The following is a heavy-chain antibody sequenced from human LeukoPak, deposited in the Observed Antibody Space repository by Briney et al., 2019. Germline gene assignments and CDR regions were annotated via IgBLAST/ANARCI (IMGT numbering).Heavy chain of an antibody. D-gene: IGHD1-1*01. CDR2: IKINTDGGTA. V-gene: IGHV3-15*01. J-gene: IGHJ4*02. Sequence: GGSLRLSCGASGNPFSNAWMSWARQAPRKAPDLVGGIKINTDGGTADYAAPVKDRVTISRDDSKNTLYLQMNSLKTEDTAVYYCTTDPRNGYYFDYWGQGTLASVAS. CDR1: GNPFSNAW. CDR3: TTDPRNGYYFDY.